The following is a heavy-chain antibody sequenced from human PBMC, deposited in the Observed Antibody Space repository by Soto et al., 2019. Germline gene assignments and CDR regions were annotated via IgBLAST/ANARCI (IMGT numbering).Heavy chain of an antibody. Sequence: SETLSLTCTVSGGSISSYYWSWIRQPPGKGLEWIGYIYYSGSTNYNPSLKSRVTISVDTSKNQFSLKLSSVTAADTAVYYCARHLGGFYDYTSEFDYWGQGTLVTVSS. CDR1: GGSISSYY. CDR2: IYYSGST. CDR3: ARHLGGFYDYTSEFDY. V-gene: IGHV4-59*08. D-gene: IGHD3-16*01. J-gene: IGHJ4*02.